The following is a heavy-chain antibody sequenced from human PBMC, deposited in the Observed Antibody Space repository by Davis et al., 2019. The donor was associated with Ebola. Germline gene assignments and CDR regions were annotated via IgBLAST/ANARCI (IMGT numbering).Heavy chain of an antibody. CDR3: ARLTWETKTTVTTLRGWFDP. V-gene: IGHV4-34*01. CDR2: INHSGST. J-gene: IGHJ5*02. Sequence: MPSETLSLTCAVYGGSFSGYYWSWIRQPPGKGLEWIGEINHSGSTNYNPSLKSRVTISVDTSKNQFSLKLSSVTAADTAVYYCARLTWETKTTVTTLRGWFDPWGQGTLVTVSS. D-gene: IGHD4-17*01. CDR1: GGSFSGYY.